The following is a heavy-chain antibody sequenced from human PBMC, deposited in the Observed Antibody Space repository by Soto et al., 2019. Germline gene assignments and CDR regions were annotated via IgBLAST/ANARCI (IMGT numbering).Heavy chain of an antibody. V-gene: IGHV1-3*04. CDR1: GITSTTYA. CDR2: INTGNGNT. D-gene: IGHD5-12*01. J-gene: IGHJ5*02. CDR3: ARPTSGYVT. Sequence: GASVKVSCKASGITSTTYAIHWVRQAPGQGLEWMGWINTGNGNTRYSQRFLGRVSLTTDTSASTASMDLSSLTSEDTAVYYCARPTSGYVTWGQGPLVTVAS.